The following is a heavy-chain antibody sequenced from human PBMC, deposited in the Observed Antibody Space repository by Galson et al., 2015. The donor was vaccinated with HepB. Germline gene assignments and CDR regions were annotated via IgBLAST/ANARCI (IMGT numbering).Heavy chain of an antibody. D-gene: IGHD2-2*01. CDR3: ARDYCSTSSCFDT. CDR1: GFTFSNYG. V-gene: IGHV3-33*01. Sequence: SLRLSCAASGFTFSNYGMSWVRQAPGKGLEWVAVIWYDGTKKYYADSVKGRFTISRDDSKNTVYLQMNRLRAEDTALYYCARDYCSTSSCFDTWGQGTLVTVSS. J-gene: IGHJ5*02. CDR2: IWYDGTKK.